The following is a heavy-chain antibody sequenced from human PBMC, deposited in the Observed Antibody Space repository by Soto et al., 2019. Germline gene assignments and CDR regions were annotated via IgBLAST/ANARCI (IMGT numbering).Heavy chain of an antibody. CDR1: GFTFNTHG. Sequence: SLRLSCAASGFTFNTHGMTWVRQAPGKGLEWVSAISAGGDKTYYADSVKGRITISRDNSKNTVYMQMKSLGAEDTAVYYCAKGTEYCGGDCNYLFDYWGQGTVVTVSS. D-gene: IGHD2-21*02. J-gene: IGHJ4*02. CDR3: AKGTEYCGGDCNYLFDY. V-gene: IGHV3-23*01. CDR2: ISAGGDKT.